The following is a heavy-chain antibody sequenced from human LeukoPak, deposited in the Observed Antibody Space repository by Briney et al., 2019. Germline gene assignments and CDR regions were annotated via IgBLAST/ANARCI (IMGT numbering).Heavy chain of an antibody. CDR1: GFAISDYS. D-gene: IGHD2-21*02. J-gene: IGHJ4*02. Sequence: GGSLRLSCAASGFAISDYSMNWVRQVPGKGLEWVSYISSSSNKVYYADSVKGRFTISRDNAKNSLFLQMNSLRADDTAVYYCARNFYCGGDCAISYFDSWGQGTLVPVSS. V-gene: IGHV3-48*01. CDR3: ARNFYCGGDCAISYFDS. CDR2: ISSSSNKV.